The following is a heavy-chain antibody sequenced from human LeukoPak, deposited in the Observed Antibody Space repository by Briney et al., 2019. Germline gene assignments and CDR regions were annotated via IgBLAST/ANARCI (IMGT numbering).Heavy chain of an antibody. Sequence: PSETLSLTCTVSGGSISSSSYYWGWIRQPPGKGLEWIGEIYHSGSTNYNPSLKSRVTISVDKSKNQFSLKLSSVTAADTAVYYCARKARIAAAAHFDYWGQGTLVTVSS. V-gene: IGHV4-39*07. J-gene: IGHJ4*02. D-gene: IGHD6-13*01. CDR2: IYHSGST. CDR3: ARKARIAAAAHFDY. CDR1: GGSISSSSYY.